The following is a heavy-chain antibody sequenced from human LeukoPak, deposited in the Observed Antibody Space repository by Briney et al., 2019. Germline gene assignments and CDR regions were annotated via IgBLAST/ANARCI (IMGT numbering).Heavy chain of an antibody. CDR1: GYSFTTYW. CDR3: ARTDNWFDP. V-gene: IGHV5-51*01. J-gene: IGHJ5*02. CDR2: IYPGDSDT. Sequence: GESLKISCKASGYSFTTYWIAWVRQMPGKGLEWMGIIYPGDSDTRYSPSFQGQVTISADESTTTAYLQWSSLKASDTAIYYCARTDNWFDPWGQGTLVSVSS.